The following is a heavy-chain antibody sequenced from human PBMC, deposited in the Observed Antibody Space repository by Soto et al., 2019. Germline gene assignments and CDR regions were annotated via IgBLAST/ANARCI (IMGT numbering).Heavy chain of an antibody. CDR2: ISSSSSYI. CDR1: GFTFSSYS. V-gene: IGHV3-21*01. CDR3: ARFYDYVWGSYRKRSEIYYYGLDV. J-gene: IGHJ6*02. D-gene: IGHD3-16*02. Sequence: PGGSLRLSCAASGFTFSSYSMNWVRQAPGKGLEWVSSISSSSSYIYYADSVKGRFTISRDNAKNSLYLQMNSLRAEDTAVYYCARFYDYVWGSYRKRSEIYYYGLDVWGQGTTVTVSS.